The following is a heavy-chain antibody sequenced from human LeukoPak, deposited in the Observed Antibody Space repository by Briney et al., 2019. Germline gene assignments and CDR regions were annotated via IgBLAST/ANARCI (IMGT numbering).Heavy chain of an antibody. CDR3: ARGLPITMVRGAHLPDDY. D-gene: IGHD3-10*01. V-gene: IGHV4-34*01. Sequence: SETLSLTCAVYGGSFSGYYWSWIRQPPGKGLEWIGEINHSGSTNYNPSLKSRVTISVDTSKNQFSLKLSSVTAADMAVYYCARGLPITMVRGAHLPDDYWGQGTLVTVSS. J-gene: IGHJ4*02. CDR2: INHSGST. CDR1: GGSFSGYY.